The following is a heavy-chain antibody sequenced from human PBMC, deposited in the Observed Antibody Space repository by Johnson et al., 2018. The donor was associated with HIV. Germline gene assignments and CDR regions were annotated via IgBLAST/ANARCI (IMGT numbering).Heavy chain of an antibody. CDR1: GFTFDDYA. CDR3: AKGVGTLEGDAFDF. CDR2: ISGSGGST. Sequence: VQLVESGGGLVQPGRSLRLSCAASGFTFDDYAMHWVRQAPGKGLEWVSTISGSGGSTYYADSVKGRFPISRDNSKNTLYLQMNSLRAEDTAVYYCAKGVGTLEGDAFDFWGHGTMVTVSS. D-gene: IGHD3-3*01. J-gene: IGHJ3*01. V-gene: IGHV3-23*04.